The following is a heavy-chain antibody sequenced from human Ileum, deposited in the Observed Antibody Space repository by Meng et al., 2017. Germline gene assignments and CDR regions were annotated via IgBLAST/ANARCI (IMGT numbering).Heavy chain of an antibody. CDR3: AQRAGTAGALYYFDY. J-gene: IGHJ4*02. V-gene: IGHV3-23*01. Sequence: EVQLLQSGGGVGQPGVSLRLSCTTTLSNYAMGWVRQAPLKGLEWVSAISGSGGNAYYAASVEGRFTISRDNSRGTLYLQMNSLRAEDTAIYYCAQRAGTAGALYYFDYWGQGALVTVSS. CDR1: LSNYA. CDR2: ISGSGGNA. D-gene: IGHD1-14*01.